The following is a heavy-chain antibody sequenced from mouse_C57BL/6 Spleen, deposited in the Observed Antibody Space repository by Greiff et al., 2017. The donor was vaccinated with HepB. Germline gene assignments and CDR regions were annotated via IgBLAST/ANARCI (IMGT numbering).Heavy chain of an antibody. J-gene: IGHJ4*01. CDR1: GYSFTGYY. V-gene: IGHV1-42*01. CDR2: INPSTGGT. CDR3: ARSIIDDYDGGYAMDY. D-gene: IGHD2-4*01. Sequence: EVQLQQSGPELVKPGASVKISCKASGYSFTGYYMNWVKQSPEKSLEWIGEINPSTGGTTYNQKFKAKATLTVDKSSSTAYMQLKSLTSEDSAVYYCARSIIDDYDGGYAMDYWGQGTSVTVSS.